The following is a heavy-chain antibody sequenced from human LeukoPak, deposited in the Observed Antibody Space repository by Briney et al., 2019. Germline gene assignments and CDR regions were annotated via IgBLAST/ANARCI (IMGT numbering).Heavy chain of an antibody. V-gene: IGHV5-51*01. D-gene: IGHD3-22*01. J-gene: IGHJ4*02. CDR3: ARHSNYYDSSGYRDY. Sequence: GESLKISCKGSGSSFTSYWIDWVRQMPGKGLEWMGIIYPGDSDTRFSPSFQGQVTISADKSISTAYLQWSSLKASDTAMYYCARHSNYYDSSGYRDYWGRGTLVTVSS. CDR2: IYPGDSDT. CDR1: GSSFTSYW.